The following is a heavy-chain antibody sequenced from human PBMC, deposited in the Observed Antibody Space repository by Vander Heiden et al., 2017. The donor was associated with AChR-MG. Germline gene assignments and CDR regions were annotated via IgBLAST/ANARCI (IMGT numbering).Heavy chain of an antibody. Sequence: EVQLVESGGGLVQPGGSLKLSCAASGFTFSGSAMHWVRQASGKGLEWVGRIRSKANSYATAYAASVKGRFTISRDDSKNTAYLQMNSLKTEDTAVYYCTSRGCFGVVISDYWGHGTLVTVSS. V-gene: IGHV3-73*02. CDR1: GFTFSGSA. CDR3: TSRGCFGVVISDY. CDR2: IRSKANSYAT. D-gene: IGHD3-3*01. J-gene: IGHJ4*01.